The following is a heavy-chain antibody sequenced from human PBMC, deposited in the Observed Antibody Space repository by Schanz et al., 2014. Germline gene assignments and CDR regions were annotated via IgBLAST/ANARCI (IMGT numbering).Heavy chain of an antibody. V-gene: IGHV3-9*01. CDR2: MSWNAGSL. CDR1: GFRFDDYA. CDR3: ARDAVALVPEYFMDV. D-gene: IGHD2-15*01. J-gene: IGHJ6*03. Sequence: EVQLVESGGGLVQPGRSLRLSCVASGFRFDDYAMHWVRQAPGKGLEWVSGMSWNAGSLGYGDSVKGRFTISRDNSMNTLHLQMDGLRVEDTAVYYCARDAVALVPEYFMDVWGKGTPVTVSS.